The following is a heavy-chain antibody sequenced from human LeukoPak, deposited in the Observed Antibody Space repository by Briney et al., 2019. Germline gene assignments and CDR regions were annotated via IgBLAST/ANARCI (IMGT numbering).Heavy chain of an antibody. CDR3: TTAGYSSSWYVVY. CDR1: GFTLSNAW. J-gene: IGHJ4*02. CDR2: IKSKTDGGTT. D-gene: IGHD6-13*01. V-gene: IGHV3-15*01. Sequence: GGSLRLSCAASGFTLSNAWMSWVRQAPGKGLEWVGRIKSKTDGGTTDYAAPVKGRFTISRDDSKNTLYLQMNSPKTEDTAVYYCTTAGYSSSWYVVYWGQGTLVTVSS.